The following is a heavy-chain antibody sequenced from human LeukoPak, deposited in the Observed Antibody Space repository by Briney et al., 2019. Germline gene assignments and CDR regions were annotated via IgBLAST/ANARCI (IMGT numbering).Heavy chain of an antibody. CDR1: GFTFSSYG. V-gene: IGHV3-30*18. J-gene: IGHJ4*02. CDR2: ISYDGSNK. CDR3: AKGEYFDY. Sequence: TGGSLRLSCAASGFTFSSYGMHWVRQAPGKGLEWVAVISYDGSNKYYADSVKGRFTISRDNFKNTLYLQMNSLRAEDTAVYYCAKGEYFDYWGQGTLVTVSS.